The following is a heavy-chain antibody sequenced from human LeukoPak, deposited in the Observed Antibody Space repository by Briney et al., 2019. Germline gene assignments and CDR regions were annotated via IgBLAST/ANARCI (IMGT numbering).Heavy chain of an antibody. CDR2: LTGRGDGT. V-gene: IGHV3-23*01. CDR3: AKVGTYARSGTGTRNFILDY. D-gene: IGHD2-2*01. Sequence: GGSLRLSCAASGFTFNNYAMSWVRQAPGKGLEWFSALTGRGDGTFYADSVRGRFTISRDNSKSTVYLQMDSLRVEDAAVYYCAKVGTYARSGTGTRNFILDYWGQGTRVTVSS. CDR1: GFTFNNYA. J-gene: IGHJ4*02.